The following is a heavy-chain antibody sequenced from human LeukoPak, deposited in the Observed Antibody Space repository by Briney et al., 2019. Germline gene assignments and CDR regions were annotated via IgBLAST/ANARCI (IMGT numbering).Heavy chain of an antibody. CDR1: GGSFSGYY. CDR2: INHSGST. Sequence: SETLSLTCAVYGGSFSGYYWSWIRQPPGKGLEWIGEINHSGSTNYNPSLKSRVTISVDTSKNQFSLKLSSLTAADTAVYYCATCIAVAGTGWFDPWGQGTLVTVSS. CDR3: ATCIAVAGTGWFDP. J-gene: IGHJ5*02. V-gene: IGHV4-34*01. D-gene: IGHD6-19*01.